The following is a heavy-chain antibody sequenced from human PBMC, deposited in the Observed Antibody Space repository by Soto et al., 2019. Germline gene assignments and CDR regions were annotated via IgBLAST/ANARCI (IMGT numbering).Heavy chain of an antibody. D-gene: IGHD2-15*01. CDR2: ISSSSNSI. V-gene: IGHV3-48*02. J-gene: IGHJ4*02. CDR1: GFAFSNQG. Sequence: GSLRLSCAASGFAFSNQGMHWVRQAPGKGLEWVSYISSSSNSIYYADSVKGRFTISRDNAVSSLFLQMNSLRDDDTAVYYCARGYCTGGSCLNWGQGTLVTVSS. CDR3: ARGYCTGGSCLN.